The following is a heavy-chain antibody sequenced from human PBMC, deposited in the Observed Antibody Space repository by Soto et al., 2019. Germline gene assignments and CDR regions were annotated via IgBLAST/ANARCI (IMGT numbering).Heavy chain of an antibody. Sequence: PSETLSLTCTVSGGSISSYYWSWIRQPPGKGLEWIGYIYYSGSTNYNPSLKSRVTISVDTSKNQFSLKLSSVTAAATAVYYCARDKAENNWFDPWGQGTLVTVSS. V-gene: IGHV4-59*01. CDR2: IYYSGST. J-gene: IGHJ5*02. CDR1: GGSISSYY. CDR3: ARDKAENNWFDP.